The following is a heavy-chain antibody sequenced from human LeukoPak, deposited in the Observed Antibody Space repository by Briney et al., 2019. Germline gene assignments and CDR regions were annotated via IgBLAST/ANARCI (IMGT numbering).Heavy chain of an antibody. V-gene: IGHV3-21*01. J-gene: IGHJ6*04. Sequence: GGSLRLSCAASGFTFSSYTMNWVRQAPGKGLEWVSSISTSSIYIYYTDSLKGRFTISRDNARNSLYLQMNSLRAEDTAVYYCAELGITMIGGVWGKGTTVTISS. CDR3: AELGITMIGGV. D-gene: IGHD3-10*02. CDR1: GFTFSSYT. CDR2: ISTSSIYI.